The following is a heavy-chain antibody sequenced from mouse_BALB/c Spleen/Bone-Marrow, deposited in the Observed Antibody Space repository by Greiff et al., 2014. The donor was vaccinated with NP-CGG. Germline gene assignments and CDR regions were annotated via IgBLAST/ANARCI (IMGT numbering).Heavy chain of an antibody. D-gene: IGHD1-2*01. CDR3: ARGHYYGYGYFDV. Sequence: VQLQQSGPGLVKPSQSLSLTCTVTGYSITNVYAWNWIRQFPGNKLEWLGYISYSGSTSYIPSLKSRISITRDTSKNQFFLQLSSVTTEVTATYYCARGHYYGYGYFDVWGAGTTVTVSS. CDR2: ISYSGST. J-gene: IGHJ1*01. V-gene: IGHV3-2*02. CDR1: GYSITNVYA.